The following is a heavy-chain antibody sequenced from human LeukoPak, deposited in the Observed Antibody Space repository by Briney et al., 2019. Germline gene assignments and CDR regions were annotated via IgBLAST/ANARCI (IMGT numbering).Heavy chain of an antibody. Sequence: SVKVSCKASGGTFSSYAISWVRQAPGQGLEWMGRMIPIFCTADYAQKFQGRVTITTDESTSPAFMELSSLRPEDTAVYYCAKHLVGATQHLDYWGQGTLVTVSS. D-gene: IGHD1-26*01. J-gene: IGHJ4*02. CDR3: AKHLVGATQHLDY. CDR2: MIPIFCTA. CDR1: GGTFSSYA. V-gene: IGHV1-69*05.